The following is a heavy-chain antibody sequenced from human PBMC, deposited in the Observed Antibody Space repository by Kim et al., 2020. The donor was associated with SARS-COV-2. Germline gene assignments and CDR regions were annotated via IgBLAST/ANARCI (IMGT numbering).Heavy chain of an antibody. D-gene: IGHD1-1*01. V-gene: IGHV4-59*01. CDR3: ACVPPSGWNMVYFGY. J-gene: IGHJ4*02. CDR1: GGSISSYY. CDR2: IYYSGST. Sequence: SETLSLTCTVSGGSISSYYWSWIRQPPGKGLEWIGYIYYSGSTNYNPSLKSRVTISVDTSKNQFSLKLSSVTAADTAVYYCACVPPSGWNMVYFGYWGQGTLITVTS.